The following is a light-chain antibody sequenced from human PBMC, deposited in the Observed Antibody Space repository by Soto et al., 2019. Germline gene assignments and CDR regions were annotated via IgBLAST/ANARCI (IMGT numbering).Light chain of an antibody. CDR2: DVS. CDR3: CSYAGSYTLVV. V-gene: IGLV2-11*01. Sequence: QSVLPQPRSVSGSPGQSVTISCTGTSSDVGGYNYVSWYQQHPGKAPKLMIYDVSKRPSGVPDRFSGSKSGNTASLTISGLQAEDEADYYCCSYAGSYTLVVFGGGTQLTVL. CDR1: SSDVGGYNY. J-gene: IGLJ2*01.